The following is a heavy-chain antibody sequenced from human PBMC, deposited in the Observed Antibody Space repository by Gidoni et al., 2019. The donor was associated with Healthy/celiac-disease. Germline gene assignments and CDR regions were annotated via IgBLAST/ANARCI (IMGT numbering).Heavy chain of an antibody. CDR3: ACMPRIDSSGLVGYFDY. V-gene: IGHV1-69*01. CDR2: IIPIFGTA. J-gene: IGHJ4*02. CDR1: GRTFRSYA. D-gene: IGHD3-22*01. Sequence: QVQLVQSGAAVKKPGSSVKVSCKASGRTFRSYAISWVRQAPGQGLEWMGGIIPIFGTANYAQKFQGRVTITADESTSTAYMELSSLRSEDTAVYYCACMPRIDSSGLVGYFDYWGQGTLVTVSS.